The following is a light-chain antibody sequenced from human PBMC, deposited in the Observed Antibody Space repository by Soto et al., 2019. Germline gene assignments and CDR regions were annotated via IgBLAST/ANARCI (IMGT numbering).Light chain of an antibody. CDR2: EVS. Sequence: QSVLTQPASVSGSPGQSITISCTGTSSDVGAYDYVSWYQQHPGKAPKLVIYEVSNRPSGVSYRFSGSKSVNTASLTISGLLAEDEADYYCSSYTSSSTLVFGGGTKLTVL. V-gene: IGLV2-14*01. J-gene: IGLJ2*01. CDR1: SSDVGAYDY. CDR3: SSYTSSSTLV.